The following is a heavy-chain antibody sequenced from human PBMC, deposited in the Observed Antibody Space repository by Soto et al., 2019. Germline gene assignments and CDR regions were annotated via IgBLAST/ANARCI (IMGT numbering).Heavy chain of an antibody. Sequence: GESLTISFTGSGCSFAGYWIPWVRQKPGKGLEWMGRIDPSDSYINYSPSFQGHVTISADRSISTAYLQWSSLKASDTAIYYCARRLGAITGDYWGQGTPVTVSS. J-gene: IGHJ4*02. V-gene: IGHV5-10-1*01. CDR2: IDPSDSYI. CDR1: GCSFAGYW. D-gene: IGHD3-16*01. CDR3: ARRLGAITGDY.